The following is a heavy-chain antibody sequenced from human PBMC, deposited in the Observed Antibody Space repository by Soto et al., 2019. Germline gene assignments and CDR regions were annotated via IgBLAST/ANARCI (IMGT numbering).Heavy chain of an antibody. D-gene: IGHD2-2*01. J-gene: IGHJ3*02. CDR1: GGSISSGGYY. Sequence: QVQLQESGPGLVKPSQTLSLTCTVSGGSISSGGYYWSWIRQHPGKGLEWIGDIYYSGSTYYNPALKSRVTISVDTSKNQFSLKLSSVAAADTAVYYCARAPLPRGDAFDIWGQGTMVTVSS. CDR2: IYYSGST. V-gene: IGHV4-31*03. CDR3: ARAPLPRGDAFDI.